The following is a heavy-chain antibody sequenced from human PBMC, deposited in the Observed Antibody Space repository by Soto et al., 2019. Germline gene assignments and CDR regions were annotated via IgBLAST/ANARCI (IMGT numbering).Heavy chain of an antibody. CDR2: ISGSGGST. V-gene: IGHV3-23*01. CDR1: GLPDSRHA. CDR3: AKCKALVIAVALVDY. J-gene: IGHJ4*02. D-gene: IGHD6-19*01. Sequence: GVSPSMSGSASGLPDSRHAMTWVGPAPGKGLEWVSAISGSGGSTDYADYVKGRFTISRDNSKNTRYLQMNSLRAEDMAVYYCAKCKALVIAVALVDYWGLGTGVAVSS.